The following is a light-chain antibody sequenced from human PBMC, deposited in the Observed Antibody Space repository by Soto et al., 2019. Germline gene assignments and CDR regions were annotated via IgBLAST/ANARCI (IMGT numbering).Light chain of an antibody. V-gene: IGKV3-20*01. J-gene: IGKJ4*01. Sequence: ESVLTQSPGSLSLSPGERATLSCRASQSVISMYLAWYQQKPGQAPRLLIYGASSRATGIPDRFSGSGSATDFTLTISRLEPEDFAVYYCQQYHTSPLTFGGGTKVDI. CDR3: QQYHTSPLT. CDR1: QSVISMY. CDR2: GAS.